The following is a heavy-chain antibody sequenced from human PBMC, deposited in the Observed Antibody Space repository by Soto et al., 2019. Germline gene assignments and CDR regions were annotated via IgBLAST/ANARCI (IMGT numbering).Heavy chain of an antibody. CDR1: GGSIYSADYH. J-gene: IGHJ4*02. CDR2: IYYIGTT. CDR3: AKDQITMIVVVSLDY. V-gene: IGHV4-30-4*01. D-gene: IGHD3-22*01. Sequence: PSETLSRTCTVSGGSIYSADYHWSWIRQPPGKGLEWIGYIYYIGTTQYNPSLKSRLRISIDTSKNEFSLKLSSVTAEDTAVYYCAKDQITMIVVVSLDYWGQGTLVTVSS.